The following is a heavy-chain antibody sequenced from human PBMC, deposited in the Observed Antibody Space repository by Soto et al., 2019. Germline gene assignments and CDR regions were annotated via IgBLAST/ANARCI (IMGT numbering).Heavy chain of an antibody. J-gene: IGHJ3*02. CDR3: TRVSPYCGGDCCAFDI. D-gene: IGHD2-21*02. CDR2: IRSKAYGGTT. CDR1: GFTFGDYA. V-gene: IGHV3-49*04. Sequence: HPGGSLRLSCTASGFTFGDYAMSWVRQAPGKGLEWVGFIRSKAYGGTTEYAASVKGRFTISRDDSKSIAYLQMNSLKTEDTAVYYCTRVSPYCGGDCCAFDIWGQGTMVTVSS.